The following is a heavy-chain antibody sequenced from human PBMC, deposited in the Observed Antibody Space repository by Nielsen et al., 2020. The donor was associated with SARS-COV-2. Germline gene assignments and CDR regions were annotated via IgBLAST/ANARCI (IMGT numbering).Heavy chain of an antibody. CDR1: GFTFDDYA. Sequence: GESLKISCAASGFTFDDYAMHWVRQAPGKGLEWVADINQDGGEKVYVDSVKGRFTISRDNAKNSLYLRMNSLRAEDTAIYYCARDWGRAFDVWSQGTMVTVSS. D-gene: IGHD3-16*01. V-gene: IGHV3-7*01. CDR2: INQDGGEK. CDR3: ARDWGRAFDV. J-gene: IGHJ3*01.